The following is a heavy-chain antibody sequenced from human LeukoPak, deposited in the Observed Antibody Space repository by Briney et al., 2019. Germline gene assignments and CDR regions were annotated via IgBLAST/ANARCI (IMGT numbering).Heavy chain of an antibody. CDR3: ARGVLTGYYGGFDY. D-gene: IGHD3-9*01. CDR2: IYYSDS. CDR1: GGSVSSGGYY. Sequence: SETLSLTCTVSGGSVSSGGYYWSWIRQHPGKGLEWIGYIYYSDSYYNPSLKSRVSISVDTSKNQFSLNLNSVTAADTAVYYCARGVLTGYYGGFDYWGQGTLVTVSS. J-gene: IGHJ4*02. V-gene: IGHV4-31*03.